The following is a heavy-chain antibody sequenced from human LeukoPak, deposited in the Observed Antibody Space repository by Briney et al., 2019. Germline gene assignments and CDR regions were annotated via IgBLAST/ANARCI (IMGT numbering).Heavy chain of an antibody. V-gene: IGHV1-69*04. Sequence: SVKVSCKASGGTFSSYAISWVRQAPGQGLEWMGRIIPILGIANYAQKFQGRVTITADKSTSTAYMELSSLRSEDTAVYYCARDRGTMVRGVYYFDYWGQGTLVTVSS. J-gene: IGHJ4*02. CDR3: ARDRGTMVRGVYYFDY. D-gene: IGHD3-10*01. CDR2: IIPILGIA. CDR1: GGTFSSYA.